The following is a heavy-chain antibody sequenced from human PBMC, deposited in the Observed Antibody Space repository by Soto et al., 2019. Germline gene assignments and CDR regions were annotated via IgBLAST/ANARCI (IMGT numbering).Heavy chain of an antibody. CDR1: GFTFSSYS. CDR3: ARDYRSGDLIVYYYYMDV. D-gene: IGHD3-10*01. V-gene: IGHV3-48*01. Sequence: GGSLRLSCAASGFTFSSYSMNWVRQAPGKGLEWVSYISSSSSTIYYADSVKGRFTISRDNAKNSLYLQMNSLRAEDTAVYYCARDYRSGDLIVYYYYMDVWGKGTTVTVSS. J-gene: IGHJ6*03. CDR2: ISSSSSTI.